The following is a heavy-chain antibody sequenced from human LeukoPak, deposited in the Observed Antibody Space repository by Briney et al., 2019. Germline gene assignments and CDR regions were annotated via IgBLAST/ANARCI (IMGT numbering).Heavy chain of an antibody. V-gene: IGHV3-30*18. CDR1: GFTIGNYG. CDR2: ISHDGGSE. Sequence: GTSLRLSCVVSGFTIGNYGMHWVRQAPDKGLEWVAMISHDGGSEHYGDSVKGRFTISRDISKNTLYLHMSSLRVEDTAVYYCAKDWGSSGRYNWFDPWGQGTLVTVSS. J-gene: IGHJ5*02. CDR3: AKDWGSSGRYNWFDP. D-gene: IGHD6-19*01.